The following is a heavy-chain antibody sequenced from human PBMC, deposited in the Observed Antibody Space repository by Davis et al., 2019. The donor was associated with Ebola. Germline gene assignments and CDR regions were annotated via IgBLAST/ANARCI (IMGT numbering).Heavy chain of an antibody. V-gene: IGHV3-23*01. D-gene: IGHD6-19*01. CDR1: GFTFSNYA. CDR2: ITGSGGSR. Sequence: GESLKISCAASGFTFSNYAMSWVRQAPGKGLEWVSSITGSGGSRYHADSVKGRFTISRDNSKNTLYLQMNSLRAEDTAVYYCATTPQYSSGQNKPFDYWGQGTLVTVSS. J-gene: IGHJ4*02. CDR3: ATTPQYSSGQNKPFDY.